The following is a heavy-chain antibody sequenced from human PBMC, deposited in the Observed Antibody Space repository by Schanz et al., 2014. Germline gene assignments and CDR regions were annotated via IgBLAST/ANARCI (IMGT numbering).Heavy chain of an antibody. V-gene: IGHV3-23*01. Sequence: EVQLLESGGGLVQPGGSLRLSCAASGFTFRGYAMSWVRQAPGRGLEWVSIISGSGGNTYYADAVRGRFTISRDNSKTTVYLQMNSLRAEDTAVCDCAKDAEYTAMITDYFDYWGQGTLVTVSS. D-gene: IGHD5-18*01. J-gene: IGHJ4*02. CDR3: AKDAEYTAMITDYFDY. CDR2: ISGSGGNT. CDR1: GFTFRGYA.